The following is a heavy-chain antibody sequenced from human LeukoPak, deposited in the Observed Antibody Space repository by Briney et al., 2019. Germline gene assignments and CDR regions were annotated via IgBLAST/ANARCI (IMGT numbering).Heavy chain of an antibody. Sequence: GGSLRLSCAASGFTFSSYGMHWVCQAPGKGLEWVAFIRYDGSNKYYADSVKGRFTISRDNSKNTLYLQMNSLRAEDTAVYYCAKDWNFDWLLTTYYCYYMDVWGKGTTVTISS. D-gene: IGHD3-9*01. CDR1: GFTFSSYG. J-gene: IGHJ6*03. CDR3: AKDWNFDWLLTTYYCYYMDV. V-gene: IGHV3-30*02. CDR2: IRYDGSNK.